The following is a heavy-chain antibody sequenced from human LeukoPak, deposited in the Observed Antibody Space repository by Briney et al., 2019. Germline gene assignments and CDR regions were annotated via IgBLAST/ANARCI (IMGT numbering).Heavy chain of an antibody. CDR1: GFTFNSYA. D-gene: IGHD4-17*01. J-gene: IGHJ4*02. Sequence: GGSLRLSCAASGFTFNSYAMNWVRQAPGKGLEWVSSITDRTTHIYYAVSVRGRFTTSRDNAKNSVYLQMDSLRGDDTAVYYCARSDDYGDYLVDYWGQGTLVTVSS. CDR2: ITDRTTHI. V-gene: IGHV3-21*06. CDR3: ARSDDYGDYLVDY.